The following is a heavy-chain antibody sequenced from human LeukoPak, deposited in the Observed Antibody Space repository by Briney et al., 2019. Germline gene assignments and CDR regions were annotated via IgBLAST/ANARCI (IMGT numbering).Heavy chain of an antibody. Sequence: SETLSLTCTVSGGSISSYYWSWIRQPAGKGLEWIGRIYTSGSTNYNPSLKSRVTMSVDTSKNQFSLKLSSVTAADTAVYYCARVSFVRPDRLRYFDWALDYWGQGTLVTVSS. J-gene: IGHJ4*02. D-gene: IGHD3-9*01. V-gene: IGHV4-4*07. CDR2: IYTSGST. CDR3: ARVSFVRPDRLRYFDWALDY. CDR1: GGSISSYY.